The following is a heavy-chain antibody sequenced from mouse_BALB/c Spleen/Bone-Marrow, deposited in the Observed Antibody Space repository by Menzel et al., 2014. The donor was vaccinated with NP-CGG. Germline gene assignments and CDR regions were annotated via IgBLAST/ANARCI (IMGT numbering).Heavy chain of an antibody. CDR1: GFDFXGFW. CDR2: INPDSRTI. Sequence: EVKVVESGGGLVQPGRSLKISCAASGFDFXGFWMGWVRLAPGKGLEWIGEINPDSRTINYSPFLKDRFIISRDNAKNTLYLHMSKVRSEDTALYYCARLGYYGGFAYWGQGTLVTVSA. J-gene: IGHJ3*01. V-gene: IGHV4-1*02. D-gene: IGHD2-3*01. CDR3: ARLGYYGGFAY.